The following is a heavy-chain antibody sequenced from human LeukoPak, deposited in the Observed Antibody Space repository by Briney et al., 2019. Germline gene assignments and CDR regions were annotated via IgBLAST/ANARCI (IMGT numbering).Heavy chain of an antibody. Sequence: SVKVSCKASGGTFSSYAISWVRQAPGQGLEWMGRIIPIFGTANYAQKFQGRVTITTDESTSTAYMEPSSLRSEDTAVYYCARSPDPNAWAEYFQHWGQGTLVTVSS. D-gene: IGHD3-16*01. J-gene: IGHJ1*01. CDR3: ARSPDPNAWAEYFQH. V-gene: IGHV1-69*05. CDR2: IIPIFGTA. CDR1: GGTFSSYA.